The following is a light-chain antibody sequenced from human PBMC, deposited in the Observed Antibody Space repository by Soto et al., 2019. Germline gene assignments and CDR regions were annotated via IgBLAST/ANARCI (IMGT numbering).Light chain of an antibody. J-gene: IGKJ2*01. CDR2: AAS. CDR3: QQSHSTPYT. CDR1: QTISIY. Sequence: DIQMTQSPSSLSASVGDRVTITCRASQTISIYLNWYQQKPGKAPELLIYAASRLQSGVPSRFSATDSGTEFTLTINSLQPEDFATYYCQQSHSTPYTFGQGTKVDIK. V-gene: IGKV1-39*01.